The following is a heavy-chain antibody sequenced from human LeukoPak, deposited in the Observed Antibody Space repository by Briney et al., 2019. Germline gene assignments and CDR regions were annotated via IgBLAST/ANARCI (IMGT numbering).Heavy chain of an antibody. CDR1: GFTFSSYA. J-gene: IGHJ6*03. CDR3: ARDGWYYYYYMDV. CDR2: ISYDGSNK. D-gene: IGHD6-19*01. Sequence: PGGSLRLSCAASGFTFSSYAMHWVRQAPGKGLEGVAVISYDGSNKYYADSVKGRFTISRDNSKNTLYLQMNSLRAEDTAVYYCARDGWYYYYYMDVWGKGTTVTVSS. V-gene: IGHV3-30*04.